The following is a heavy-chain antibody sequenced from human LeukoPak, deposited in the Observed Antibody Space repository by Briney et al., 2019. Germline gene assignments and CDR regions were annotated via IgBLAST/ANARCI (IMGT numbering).Heavy chain of an antibody. J-gene: IGHJ6*03. CDR1: GFTFSSYS. D-gene: IGHD2-2*01. CDR3: ARVLVVPAADHYYYYYMDV. Sequence: GGSLRLSCAASGFTFSSYSMNWVRQAPGKGLEWVSYISSSSSTIYYADSVKGRFTISGDNAKNSLYLQMNSLRSEDTAVYYCARVLVVPAADHYYYYYMDVWGKGTTVTVSS. CDR2: ISSSSSTI. V-gene: IGHV3-48*01.